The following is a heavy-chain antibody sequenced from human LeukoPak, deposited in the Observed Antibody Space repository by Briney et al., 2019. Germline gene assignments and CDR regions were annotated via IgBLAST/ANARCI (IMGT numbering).Heavy chain of an antibody. CDR2: ISYDGCNK. Sequence: PGGSLRLSCAASGFTFSSYAMHWVRQAPGKGLEWVAVISYDGCNKYYADSVKGRFTISRDNSKNTLYLQMNSLRAEDTAVYYCARENGSGTYYYYGMDVWGQGTTVTVSS. D-gene: IGHD3-3*01. CDR3: ARENGSGTYYYYGMDV. CDR1: GFTFSSYA. V-gene: IGHV3-30-3*01. J-gene: IGHJ6*02.